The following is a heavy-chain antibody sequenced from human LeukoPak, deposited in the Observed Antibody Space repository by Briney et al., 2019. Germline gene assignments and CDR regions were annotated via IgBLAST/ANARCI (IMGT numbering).Heavy chain of an antibody. Sequence: GGSLRLSCAASGFTFSNYAMSWVLQAPGKGLEWVSGISGGGDITYYGDSVKGRFTISRDNSKNTLYLQINSLRVEDTAVYYCAKDRSDSSSWYCVDVWGQGTTVAVSS. V-gene: IGHV3-23*01. D-gene: IGHD6-13*01. CDR2: ISGGGDIT. CDR3: AKDRSDSSSWYCVDV. J-gene: IGHJ6*02. CDR1: GFTFSNYA.